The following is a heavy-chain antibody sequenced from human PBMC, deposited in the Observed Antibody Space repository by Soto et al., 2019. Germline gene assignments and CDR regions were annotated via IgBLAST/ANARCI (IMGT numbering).Heavy chain of an antibody. CDR2: VYYSGMT. D-gene: IGHD5-12*01. V-gene: IGHV4-31*03. J-gene: IGHJ6*02. CDR1: GGSIRRGSYY. CDR3: ATNGYDRLYSYGMDV. Sequence: QVQLQESGPGLVKSSQTLSLTCTVSGGSIRRGSYYWTWIRQHPEKGLEWIGYVYYSGMTYYNPSLKSRVSISVDTSKNQFSLNLSSVTAADTAVYYCATNGYDRLYSYGMDVWGQGTTVTVS.